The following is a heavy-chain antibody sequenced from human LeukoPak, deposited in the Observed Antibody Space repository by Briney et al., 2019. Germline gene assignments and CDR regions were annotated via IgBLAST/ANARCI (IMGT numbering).Heavy chain of an antibody. CDR3: ARRGSCTSTSCYEYFDY. J-gene: IGHJ4*02. D-gene: IGHD2-2*01. CDR2: IYPGDSDT. Sequence: GESLKISCKGSGYSFTSYWIGWVRQMPGKGLEWMGIIYPGDSDTRYSPSFQGQVTISADKSISAAYLQWSSLKASDTAVYYCARRGSCTSTSCYEYFDYWGQGTLVTVSS. V-gene: IGHV5-51*01. CDR1: GYSFTSYW.